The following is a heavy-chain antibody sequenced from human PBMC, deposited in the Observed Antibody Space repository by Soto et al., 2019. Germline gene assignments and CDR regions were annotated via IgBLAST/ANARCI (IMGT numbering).Heavy chain of an antibody. CDR3: ERDAGRYYDSNGYEFDY. CDR2: INHSGSV. J-gene: IGHJ4*02. D-gene: IGHD3-22*01. CDR1: GGSFHGYY. Sequence: SETLSLTCAVYGGSFHGYYWSWIRQPPGKGLEWIGEINHSGSVNFNPTFKSRVSISVDTSKNQMSLQLSSVSAEDTAVYYCERDAGRYYDSNGYEFDYWGQGTLVTVS. V-gene: IGHV4-34*01.